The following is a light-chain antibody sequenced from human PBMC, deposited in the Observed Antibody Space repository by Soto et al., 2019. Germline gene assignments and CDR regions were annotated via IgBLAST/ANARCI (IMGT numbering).Light chain of an antibody. CDR1: QSVSSN. J-gene: IGKJ1*01. Sequence: EILMTQSPATLAVSAGERATLSCRASQSVSSNLDWYQQKPGQAPRLLIYGASTRATGIPARFSGSGSGTEFTLTISSLQSEDVEVYYCQQYNNWPRTFGQGTKVDIK. CDR3: QQYNNWPRT. CDR2: GAS. V-gene: IGKV3-15*01.